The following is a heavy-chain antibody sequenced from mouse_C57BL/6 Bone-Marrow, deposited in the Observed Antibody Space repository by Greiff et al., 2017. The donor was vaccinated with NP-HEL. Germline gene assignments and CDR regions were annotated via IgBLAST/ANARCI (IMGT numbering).Heavy chain of an antibody. CDR3: ARELFSWFAY. CDR2: ISDGGSYT. Sequence: DVHLVESGGGLVKPGGSLKLSCAASGFTFSSYAMSWVRQTPEKRLEWVATISDGGSYTYYPDNVKGRFTISRDNAKNNLYLQMSHLKSEDTAMYYCARELFSWFAYWGQGTLVTVSA. D-gene: IGHD3-3*01. J-gene: IGHJ3*01. CDR1: GFTFSSYA. V-gene: IGHV5-4*01.